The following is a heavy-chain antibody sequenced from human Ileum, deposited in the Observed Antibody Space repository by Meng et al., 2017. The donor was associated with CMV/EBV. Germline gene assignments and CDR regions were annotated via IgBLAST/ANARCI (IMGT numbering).Heavy chain of an antibody. CDR2: INPSGGST. Sequence: ASVKVSCKSSGYTFTGYSMHWVRQAPGQGLEWMGIINPSGGSTTYAQKFQGRVTMTTDTSTSTVYMELSSLRSEDTAVYYCARDYCSSTSCYRLGPWGQGTRVNVAS. J-gene: IGHJ5*02. CDR1: GYTFTGYS. V-gene: IGHV1-46*01. CDR3: ARDYCSSTSCYRLGP. D-gene: IGHD2-2*01.